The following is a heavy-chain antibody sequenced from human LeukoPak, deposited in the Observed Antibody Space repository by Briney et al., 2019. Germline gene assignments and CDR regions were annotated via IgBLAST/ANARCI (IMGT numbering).Heavy chain of an antibody. CDR2: ISGSGGST. CDR1: GFTFSSYA. D-gene: IGHD2-8*01. J-gene: IGHJ5*02. Sequence: GGSLRLSCAASGFTFSSYAMSWVPQAPGKGLKWVSAISGSGGSTYYADSVKSRFTISRDNSKNTLYLQMNSLRAEDTAVYYCAASPVYARVWFDPWGQGTLVTVSS. CDR3: AASPVYARVWFDP. V-gene: IGHV3-23*01.